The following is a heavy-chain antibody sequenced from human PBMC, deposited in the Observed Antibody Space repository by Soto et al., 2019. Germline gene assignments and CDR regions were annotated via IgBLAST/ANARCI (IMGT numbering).Heavy chain of an antibody. CDR2: IIPIFGTA. Sequence: QVQLVQSGAEVKKPGSSVKVSCKASGGTFSSYAISWVRQAPGQGLEWMGGIIPIFGTANYAQKFQGRVTITADESTSTAYMELSSLRSADTAVYYCAREDIVVVPAAMSGAFDIWGQGTMVTVSS. V-gene: IGHV1-69*01. CDR1: GGTFSSYA. CDR3: AREDIVVVPAAMSGAFDI. D-gene: IGHD2-2*01. J-gene: IGHJ3*02.